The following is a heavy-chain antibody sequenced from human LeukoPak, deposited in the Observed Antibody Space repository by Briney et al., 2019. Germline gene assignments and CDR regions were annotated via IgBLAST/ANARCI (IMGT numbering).Heavy chain of an antibody. CDR2: IYPGDSDT. V-gene: IGHV5-51*01. CDR3: ARHHLDSSGWSFDY. J-gene: IGHJ4*02. D-gene: IGHD6-19*01. CDR1: GYTFTSYW. Sequence: ASVKVSCKASGYTFTSYWIGWVRQMPGKGLEWMGIIYPGDSDTRYSPSFQGQVTISADKSISTAYLQWSSLKASDTAMYYCARHHLDSSGWSFDYWGQGTLVTVSS.